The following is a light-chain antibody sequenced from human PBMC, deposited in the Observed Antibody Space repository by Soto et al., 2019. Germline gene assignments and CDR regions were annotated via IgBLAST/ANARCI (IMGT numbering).Light chain of an antibody. CDR2: GAS. Sequence: EIVLTQSPGTLSLSPGERGTLSCRASQSVSSSYLAWYQQKPGQAPRLLIYGASSRATGIPDRFCGSGSGTDFTLTIKRLEPVDFAVYYCQQYGSSPYTFGQGTKLEIK. CDR1: QSVSSSY. V-gene: IGKV3-20*01. J-gene: IGKJ2*01. CDR3: QQYGSSPYT.